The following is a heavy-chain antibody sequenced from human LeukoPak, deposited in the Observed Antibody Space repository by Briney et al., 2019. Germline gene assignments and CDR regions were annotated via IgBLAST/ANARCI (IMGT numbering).Heavy chain of an antibody. CDR1: GHTFTVYY. CDR2: INPNSGGT. V-gene: IGHV1-2*02. CDR3: ARDRGRRITMIFDY. J-gene: IGHJ4*02. Sequence: ASVTVSCTASGHTFTVYYMHWVRQAPGQGLEWMGWINPNSGGTNYAQKFQGRVTMTRDTSISTAYMELSRLRSDDTAVYYCARDRGRRITMIFDYWGQGTLVTVSS. D-gene: IGHD3-22*01.